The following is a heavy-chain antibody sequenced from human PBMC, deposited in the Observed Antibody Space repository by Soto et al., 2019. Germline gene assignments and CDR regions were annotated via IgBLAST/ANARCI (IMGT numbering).Heavy chain of an antibody. CDR3: ARSRRGAYSSGWYSLSGYYNYGIDV. J-gene: IGHJ6*02. CDR2: IYPGDSHT. V-gene: IGHV5-51*01. Sequence: EVQLVQAGAEMKKPGESLKISCKASGYSFSSYWIGWVRQMPGKGLEWMGIIYPGDSHTKYSPSLQGQVTISADTSISTTYLQWTSMKASDTAMYYCARSRRGAYSSGWYSLSGYYNYGIDVWGQGTKVTVSS. D-gene: IGHD6-19*01. CDR1: GYSFSSYW.